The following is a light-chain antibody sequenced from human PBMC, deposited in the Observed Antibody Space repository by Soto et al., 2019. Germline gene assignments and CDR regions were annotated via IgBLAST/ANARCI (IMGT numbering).Light chain of an antibody. CDR1: SSDVV. V-gene: IGLV2-11*01. CDR2: YVS. CDR3: CSSAGGFTWV. J-gene: IGLJ3*02. Sequence: QSALTQPRSVSGSPGQSVTIFCTGTSSDVVSWYQQHPGKAPKLIIYYVSQRPSGVPDRFSGSKSGNTASLTISGLQAEDEADYYCCSSAGGFTWVFGGGTKLTVL.